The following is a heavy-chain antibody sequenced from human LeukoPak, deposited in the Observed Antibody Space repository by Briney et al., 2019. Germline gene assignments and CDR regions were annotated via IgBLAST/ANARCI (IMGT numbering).Heavy chain of an antibody. V-gene: IGHV3-30*02. D-gene: IGHD3-10*01. Sequence: GRSLRLSCAASGFTFSSYGMHWVRQAPGKGLEWVAFIRYDGSNKYYADSVKGRFTISRDDSKNTLYLQMNSLRAEDTAVYYCAKTSWGGSGSYFTDYWGQGTLVTVSS. CDR1: GFTFSSYG. CDR3: AKTSWGGSGSYFTDY. J-gene: IGHJ4*02. CDR2: IRYDGSNK.